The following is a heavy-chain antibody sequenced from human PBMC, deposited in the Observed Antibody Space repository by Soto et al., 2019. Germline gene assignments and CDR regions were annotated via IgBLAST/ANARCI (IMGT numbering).Heavy chain of an antibody. Sequence: QVQLVQSGAEVKKPGASVKVSCKASGYTFTSYAMHWVRQAPGQRLEWMGWINAGNGNTKYSQKLQGRVTITRDTSASTAYMELSSLRSEDTAVYYCARDGAPVTMIVVVITTNYYGMDVWGQGTTVTVSS. V-gene: IGHV1-3*01. CDR1: GYTFTSYA. J-gene: IGHJ6*02. CDR3: ARDGAPVTMIVVVITTNYYGMDV. CDR2: INAGNGNT. D-gene: IGHD3-22*01.